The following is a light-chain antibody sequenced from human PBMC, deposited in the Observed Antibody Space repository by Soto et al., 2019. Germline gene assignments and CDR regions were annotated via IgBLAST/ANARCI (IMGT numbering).Light chain of an antibody. CDR2: QTS. CDR3: HQRQSWPRT. J-gene: IGKJ1*01. Sequence: EIVLTQSPGTLSLSPGERATLSCRASQSANSNYLAWYQQKPGQAPRLLIYQTSIRAAGIPARFSASGSGTDFTLTISDVQPEDFALYYCHQRQSWPRTFGQGTKVDI. CDR1: QSANSNY. V-gene: IGKV3D-20*02.